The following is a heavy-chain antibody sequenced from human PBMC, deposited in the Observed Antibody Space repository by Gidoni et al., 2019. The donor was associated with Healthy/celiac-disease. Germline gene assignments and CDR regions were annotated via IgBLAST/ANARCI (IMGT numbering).Heavy chain of an antibody. D-gene: IGHD2-15*01. CDR1: GYTFTSYV. CDR2: ISAYNGNT. V-gene: IGHV1-18*01. Sequence: QVQLVQSGAEVKKPGASVKVSCKASGYTFTSYVISWVRQAPGQGLEWMGWISAYNGNTNYAQKLQGRVTMTTDTSTSTAYMELRSLRSDDTAVYYCARAQTPHMEKEGYCSGGSCLFDYWGQGTLVTVSS. J-gene: IGHJ4*02. CDR3: ARAQTPHMEKEGYCSGGSCLFDY.